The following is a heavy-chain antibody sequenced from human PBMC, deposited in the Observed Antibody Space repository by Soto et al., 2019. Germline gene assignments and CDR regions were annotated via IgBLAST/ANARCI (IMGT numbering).Heavy chain of an antibody. Sequence: ASVKVSCKASGGTFSSYAISWVRQVPGQGLEWMGGIIPIFGTANYAQKFQGRVTITADESTSTAYMELSSLRSDDTAVYYCARANYFESSGPFDYWGPGTLVTVS. V-gene: IGHV1-69*13. CDR2: IIPIFGTA. J-gene: IGHJ4*02. CDR3: ARANYFESSGPFDY. CDR1: GGTFSSYA. D-gene: IGHD3-22*01.